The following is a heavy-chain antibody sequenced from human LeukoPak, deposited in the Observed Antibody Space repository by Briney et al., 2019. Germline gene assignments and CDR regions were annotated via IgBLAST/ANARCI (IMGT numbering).Heavy chain of an antibody. Sequence: ASVKVSCKVSEYTLTELSMHWVRQAPGKGLEWMGGFDPEDGETIYAQKFQGRVTMTEDTSTDTAYMELGSLRSEDTAVYYCATDRTLSTIFGVAPPSYFDYWGQGTLVTVSS. CDR3: ATDRTLSTIFGVAPPSYFDY. CDR2: FDPEDGET. J-gene: IGHJ4*02. D-gene: IGHD3-3*01. V-gene: IGHV1-24*01. CDR1: EYTLTELS.